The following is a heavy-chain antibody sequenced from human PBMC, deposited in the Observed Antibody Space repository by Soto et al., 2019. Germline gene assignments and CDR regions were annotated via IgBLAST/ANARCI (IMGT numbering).Heavy chain of an antibody. Sequence: PGGSLRLSCAASGFTFDDYAMHWVRQAPGKGLEWVSGISWNSGSIGYADSVKGRFTISRDNAKNSLYLQMNSPRAEDTALYYCAKDSSSWPSYFDYWGQGTLVTVSS. CDR3: AKDSSSWPSYFDY. CDR2: ISWNSGSI. CDR1: GFTFDDYA. V-gene: IGHV3-9*01. D-gene: IGHD6-13*01. J-gene: IGHJ4*02.